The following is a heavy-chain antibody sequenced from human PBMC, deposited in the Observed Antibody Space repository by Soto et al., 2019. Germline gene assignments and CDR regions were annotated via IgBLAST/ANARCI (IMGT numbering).Heavy chain of an antibody. Sequence: GGSLRLSCAASGFTLSNYWMTWVRQGPGRGLEWVANINKDGSQKNYVDSVKGRFTIARDNGQNSLSLQINSLRVEDTAVYYCVTELGLAYWGPGALVTVYS. CDR2: INKDGSQK. CDR3: VTELGLAY. D-gene: IGHD7-27*01. CDR1: GFTLSNYW. V-gene: IGHV3-7*03. J-gene: IGHJ4*02.